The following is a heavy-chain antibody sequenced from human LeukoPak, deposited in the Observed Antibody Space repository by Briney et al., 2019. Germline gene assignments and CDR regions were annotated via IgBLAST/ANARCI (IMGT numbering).Heavy chain of an antibody. Sequence: GGSLRLSCAASGFTFSSYSMNWVRQAPGRGLEWVSYISSSSSTIYYADSVKGRFTISRDNAKNSLYLQMNSLRAEDTAVYYCARGLVTWIQLWFNAFDIWGQGTMVTVSS. D-gene: IGHD5-18*01. V-gene: IGHV3-48*04. CDR3: ARGLVTWIQLWFNAFDI. CDR2: ISSSSSTI. CDR1: GFTFSSYS. J-gene: IGHJ3*02.